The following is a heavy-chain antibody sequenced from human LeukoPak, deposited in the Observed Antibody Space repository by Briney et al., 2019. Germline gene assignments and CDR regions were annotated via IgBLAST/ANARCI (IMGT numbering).Heavy chain of an antibody. J-gene: IGHJ4*02. CDR2: IKQDGSEK. V-gene: IGHV3-7*05. D-gene: IGHD5-12*01. Sequence: PGGSLRLSCAASRFTFSSYWMTWVRQAPGKGLEWVANIKQDGSEKYYVGSVKGRFTISRDNTKNSLYLQMNSLRAEDTAVYCCAREGGYGGVFDYWGQGTLVTVSS. CDR3: AREGGYGGVFDY. CDR1: RFTFSSYW.